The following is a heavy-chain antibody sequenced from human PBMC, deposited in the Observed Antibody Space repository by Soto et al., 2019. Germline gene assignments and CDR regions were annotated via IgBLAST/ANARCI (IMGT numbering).Heavy chain of an antibody. D-gene: IGHD4-17*01. V-gene: IGHV1-2*02. J-gene: IGHJ3*01. CDR2: INPNSGGT. Sequence: QVQLVQSGAEVKKSGASVRVSCKTSGYTFTEYYLHWVRQAPGQGLEWMGWINPNSGGTNFARRLQGRVTMTRDTSISTAYMILSRLTSADTATYYCAKGDFDVDYPSDPFHVWGQGTMDTVSS. CDR1: GYTFTEYY. CDR3: AKGDFDVDYPSDPFHV.